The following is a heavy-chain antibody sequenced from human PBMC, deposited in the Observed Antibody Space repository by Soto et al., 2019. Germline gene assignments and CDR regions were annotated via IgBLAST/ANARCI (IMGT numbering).Heavy chain of an antibody. V-gene: IGHV1-18*04. CDR1: GYTFTSYG. J-gene: IGHJ5*02. Sequence: VKVSCKASGYTFTSYGISWVRQAPGQGLEWMGWISAYNGNTNYAQKLQGRVTMTTDTSTSTAYMELRSLRSDDTAVYYCTRAYGGNSIGWFDPWGQGTLVTVSS. CDR2: ISAYNGNT. CDR3: TRAYGGNSIGWFDP. D-gene: IGHD2-21*02.